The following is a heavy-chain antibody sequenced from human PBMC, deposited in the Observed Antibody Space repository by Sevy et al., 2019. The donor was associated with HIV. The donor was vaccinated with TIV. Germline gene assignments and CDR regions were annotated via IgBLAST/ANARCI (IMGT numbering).Heavy chain of an antibody. Sequence: GGSLRLSCAASGFTFSSYAMSWVRQAPGKGLEWVSAISGSGGSTYYADSVKGRFTIPRDNSKNTLYLQMNSLRAEDTAVYYCAKDVKQLVAFATGGQGTLVTVSS. CDR3: AKDVKQLVAFAT. CDR1: GFTFSSYA. V-gene: IGHV3-23*01. CDR2: ISGSGGST. J-gene: IGHJ4*02. D-gene: IGHD6-13*01.